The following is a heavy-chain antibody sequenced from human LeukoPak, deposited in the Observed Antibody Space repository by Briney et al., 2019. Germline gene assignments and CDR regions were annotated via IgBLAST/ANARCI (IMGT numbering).Heavy chain of an antibody. CDR3: AKDSPLRTSYHGYFDY. V-gene: IGHV3-23*01. J-gene: IGHJ4*02. CDR1: GFTFSSYA. D-gene: IGHD3-16*01. CDR2: LTLSGTNT. Sequence: RGSLRLSCAASGFTFSSYAMSWVRQAPGKGLEWVSALTLSGTNTHYADSVKGRFTISRDVSKNTLYLQMNTLRAEDTAVYYCAKDSPLRTSYHGYFDYWGQGTLVTVSS.